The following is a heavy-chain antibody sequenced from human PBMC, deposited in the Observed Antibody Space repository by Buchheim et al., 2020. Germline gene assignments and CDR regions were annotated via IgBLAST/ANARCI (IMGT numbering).Heavy chain of an antibody. Sequence: QLQLQQSGPGLVKSSETLSLICTVSGGSISTSTFYWAWIRQPPGKGLEYIGTIYYSGTTYYNPSLKSRVTMSIDPSKHQFSLKLSSVTAADTAVYYCARSAVDDFWSGYYYPYWGQGTL. CDR2: IYYSGTT. CDR3: ARSAVDDFWSGYYYPY. CDR1: GGSISTSTFY. V-gene: IGHV4-39*07. J-gene: IGHJ4*02. D-gene: IGHD3-3*01.